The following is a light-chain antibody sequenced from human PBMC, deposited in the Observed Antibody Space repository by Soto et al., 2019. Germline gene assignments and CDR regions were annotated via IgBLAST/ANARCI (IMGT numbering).Light chain of an antibody. J-gene: IGKJ4*01. Sequence: DIQMTQSPSTLSGSVGDRVTITCRASQSINNYLSWYRQKPGKAPNLLIFGASTLQSGVPSRFSGSGSGTDFTLTISSLQPEDFATYYCLQGYRTPLTFGGGTKVDIK. CDR3: LQGYRTPLT. CDR2: GAS. CDR1: QSINNY. V-gene: IGKV1-39*01.